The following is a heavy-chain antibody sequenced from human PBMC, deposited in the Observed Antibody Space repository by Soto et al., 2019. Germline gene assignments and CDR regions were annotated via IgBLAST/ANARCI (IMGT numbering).Heavy chain of an antibody. Sequence: SETLSLTCNVSGGSIRSYYWGWIRQPPGRGLEWIGYIYYSENTNYNPSLKSRVTMAVDTSKNQFSLKLSSVTAADTAVYYCARVVRHIRGVDYEYFFDYWGLGTLVTV. CDR1: GGSIRSYY. CDR3: ARVVRHIRGVDYEYFFDY. CDR2: IYYSENT. D-gene: IGHD3-10*01. V-gene: IGHV4-59*01. J-gene: IGHJ4*02.